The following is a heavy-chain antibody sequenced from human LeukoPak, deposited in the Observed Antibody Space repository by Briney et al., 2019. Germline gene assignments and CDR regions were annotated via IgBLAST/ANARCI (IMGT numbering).Heavy chain of an antibody. D-gene: IGHD3-22*01. J-gene: IGHJ4*02. CDR2: INPNSGGT. CDR1: GYTFTGYY. Sequence: GASVKVSCKASGYTFTGYYMHWVRQAPGQGLEWMGWINPNSGGTNYAQKFQGRVTMTRDTSISTAYMELSRLRSDDTAVYYCARDQSYYDSSGPNDYWGQGTLATVSS. CDR3: ARDQSYYDSSGPNDY. V-gene: IGHV1-2*02.